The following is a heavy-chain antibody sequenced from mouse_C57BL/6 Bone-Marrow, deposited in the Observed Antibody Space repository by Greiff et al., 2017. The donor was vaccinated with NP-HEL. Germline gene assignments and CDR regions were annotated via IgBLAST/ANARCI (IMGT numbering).Heavy chain of an antibody. D-gene: IGHD1-1*01. V-gene: IGHV1-64*01. CDR2: IHPNSGST. CDR3: AIITTVVAHWYFDV. J-gene: IGHJ1*03. Sequence: QVQLQQPGAELVKPGASVKLSCKASGYTFTSYWWHWVKRRHGQGLEWMGMIHPNSGSTNYNENFKNKATLTVDKSSSTAYMQLSSLTSEDSAVYYCAIITTVVAHWYFDVWGTGTTVTVSS. CDR1: GYTFTSYW.